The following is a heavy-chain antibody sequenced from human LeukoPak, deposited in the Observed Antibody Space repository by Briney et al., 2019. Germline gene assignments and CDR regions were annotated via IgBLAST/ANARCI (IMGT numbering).Heavy chain of an antibody. J-gene: IGHJ5*02. CDR3: YAMVRGVSFDP. D-gene: IGHD3-10*01. V-gene: IGHV1-24*01. Sequence: ASVKVSCKVSGYTLTELSMHWVRQAPGRGLEWMGGFDPEDGETIYAQKFQGRVTMTEDTSTDTAYMELSSLRSEDTAVYYCYAMVRGVSFDPWGQGTLVTVSS. CDR2: FDPEDGET. CDR1: GYTLTELS.